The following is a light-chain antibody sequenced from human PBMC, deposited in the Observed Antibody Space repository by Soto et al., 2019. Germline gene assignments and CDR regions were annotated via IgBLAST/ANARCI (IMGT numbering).Light chain of an antibody. CDR2: GAS. J-gene: IGKJ1*01. V-gene: IGKV3-20*01. Sequence: EIVLTQSPGTLSLSPGERATLSCRASQTVRNNYLAWYQQKPGQAPRLVIYGASNRATGIPDRFSGSGSGTDFTLTISRLEPEDFAVYYCQRYGGFGQGTKVDIK. CDR3: QRYGG. CDR1: QTVRNNY.